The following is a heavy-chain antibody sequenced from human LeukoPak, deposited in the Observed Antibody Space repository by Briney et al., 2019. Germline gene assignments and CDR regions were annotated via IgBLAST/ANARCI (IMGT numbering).Heavy chain of an antibody. CDR1: GITFSSYA. CDR3: ASSLRFLECFIS. CDR2: ISDTGGST. D-gene: IGHD3-3*01. J-gene: IGHJ5*02. V-gene: IGHV3-23*01. Sequence: PGGSPRLSCAASGITFSSYAMSWVRQAPGKGLEWVSVISDTGGSTHYTDSVKGRFTISRDNSKNTLYLQMNSLRAEDTAVYYCASSLRFLECFISWGQGTLVTVSS.